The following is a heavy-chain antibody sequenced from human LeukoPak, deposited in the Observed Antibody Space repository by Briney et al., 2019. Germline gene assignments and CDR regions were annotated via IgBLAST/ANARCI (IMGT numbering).Heavy chain of an antibody. D-gene: IGHD2-8*01. CDR2: INQDVSRI. CDR1: GCSFSRYW. V-gene: IGHV3-7*01. Sequence: TGGSLRLSCAGSGCSFSRYWMAWVRQAPGKGLEWVASINQDVSRIHYVDSVKGRFTISRDNAKSSLFLQMTSLRVEDTAVYYCARLKDDVTKFDYWSQGTLVTVSS. J-gene: IGHJ4*02. CDR3: ARLKDDVTKFDY.